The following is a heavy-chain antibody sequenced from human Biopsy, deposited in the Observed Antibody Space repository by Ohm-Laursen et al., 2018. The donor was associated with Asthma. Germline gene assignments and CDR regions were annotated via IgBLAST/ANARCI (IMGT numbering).Heavy chain of an antibody. Sequence: TLSLTCTVSGDSITSGGCCWNWIRQHPGKGLEWIGFIHYSGSTSYNPSLKGGVTISVDTSKNQFSLKLSSVTAADTAMYYCARIPRRSGSYFVDYWGQGTLVSVSS. V-gene: IGHV4-31*03. D-gene: IGHD3-22*01. J-gene: IGHJ4*02. CDR1: GDSITSGGCC. CDR3: ARIPRRSGSYFVDY. CDR2: IHYSGST.